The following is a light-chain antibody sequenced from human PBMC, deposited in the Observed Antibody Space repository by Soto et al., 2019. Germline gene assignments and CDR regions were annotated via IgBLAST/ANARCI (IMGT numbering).Light chain of an antibody. CDR2: GNS. V-gene: IGLV1-40*01. Sequence: QSVLTHPPSVSGAPGQRVTISCTGSSSNIGAGYDVHWYQQLPGTAPKLLIYGNSNRPSGVPDRFSGSKSGTSASLAITGLQAEDEADYYCQSYDSSLSGPSYVFGTGTKV. CDR3: QSYDSSLSGPSYV. J-gene: IGLJ1*01. CDR1: SSNIGAGYD.